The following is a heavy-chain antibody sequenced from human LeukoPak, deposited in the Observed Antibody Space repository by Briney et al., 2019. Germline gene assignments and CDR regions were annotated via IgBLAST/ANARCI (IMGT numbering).Heavy chain of an antibody. CDR2: INHSGST. J-gene: IGHJ4*02. V-gene: IGHV4-34*01. D-gene: IGHD3-10*01. Sequence: SETLSLTCAVYGGSFSGYYWSWIRQPPGKGLEWIGEINHSGSTNYNPSLKSRVTISVDTSKNQFSLKLSSVTAADTALYYCARLNVRPAMIRGVLDYWGQGTLVTVSS. CDR1: GGSFSGYY. CDR3: ARLNVRPAMIRGVLDY.